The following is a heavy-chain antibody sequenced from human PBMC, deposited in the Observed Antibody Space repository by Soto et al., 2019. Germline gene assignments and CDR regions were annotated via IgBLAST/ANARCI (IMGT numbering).Heavy chain of an antibody. CDR3: ARGEDGFFYYGLDA. V-gene: IGHV4-59*01. Sequence: ETLILTFAVSGGSITSSYWSWVRRPPGKGLEWIAYIYDTGISGYTPSTSYNPSLKRRVTMSVYTSKSQCSLKLTSVTAADTAVYYCARGEDGFFYYGLDAWGHGLTATVSS. CDR2: IYDTGISGYTPST. J-gene: IGHJ6*02. D-gene: IGHD3-10*01. CDR1: GGSITSSY.